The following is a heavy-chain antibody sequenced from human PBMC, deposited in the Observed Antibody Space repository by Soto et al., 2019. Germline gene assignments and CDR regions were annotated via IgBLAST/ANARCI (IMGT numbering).Heavy chain of an antibody. CDR1: GFTFSSYA. Sequence: GGSLRLSCAASGFTFSSYAMHWVRQAPGKGLEWVAVISYDGSNKYYADSVKGRFTISRDNSKNTLYLQMNSLRAEDTAVYYCARDLLERPFGYYYYGMDVWGQGTTVTVSS. J-gene: IGHJ6*02. CDR2: ISYDGSNK. V-gene: IGHV3-30-3*01. CDR3: ARDLLERPFGYYYYGMDV. D-gene: IGHD1-1*01.